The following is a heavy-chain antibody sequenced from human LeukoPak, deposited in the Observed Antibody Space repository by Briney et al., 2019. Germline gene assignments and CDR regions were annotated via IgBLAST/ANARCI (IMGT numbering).Heavy chain of an antibody. CDR2: ISSSGSTI. Sequence: GGSLRLSCAASGFTFSDYYMSWIRQAPGKGLERVSYISSSGSTIYYADSVKGRFTISRDNAKNSLYLQMNSLRAEDTAVYYCARDRRYSSSWYGVYDYWGQGTLVTVSS. J-gene: IGHJ4*02. D-gene: IGHD6-13*01. CDR1: GFTFSDYY. CDR3: ARDRRYSSSWYGVYDY. V-gene: IGHV3-11*01.